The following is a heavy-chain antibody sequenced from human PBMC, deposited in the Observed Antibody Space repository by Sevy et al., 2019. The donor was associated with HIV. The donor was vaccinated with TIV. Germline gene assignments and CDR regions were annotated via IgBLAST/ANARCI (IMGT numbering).Heavy chain of an antibody. CDR3: ARDKRDMVRGVTFDY. CDR2: INHSGST. V-gene: IGHV4-34*01. CDR1: GGSFSGYY. J-gene: IGHJ4*02. D-gene: IGHD3-10*01. Sequence: SETLSLTCAVYGGSFSGYYWSWIRQPPGKGLEWIGEINHSGSTNYNPSLKSRVTISVDTSENQFSLKLSSVTAADTAVYYCARDKRDMVRGVTFDYWGQGTLVTVSS.